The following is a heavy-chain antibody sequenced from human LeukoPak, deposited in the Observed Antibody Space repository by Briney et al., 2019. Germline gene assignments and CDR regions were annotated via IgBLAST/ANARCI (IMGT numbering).Heavy chain of an antibody. D-gene: IGHD2-21*01. V-gene: IGHV3-21*01. CDR1: GFTFSSYS. Sequence: GGSLRLSCAASGFTFSSYSMNWVRQAPGKGLEWASSISSSSSYIYYADSVKGRFTISRDNAKNSLYLQMNSLRAEDTAVYYCAREHGVNGMDVWGQGTTVTVSS. J-gene: IGHJ6*02. CDR3: AREHGVNGMDV. CDR2: ISSSSSYI.